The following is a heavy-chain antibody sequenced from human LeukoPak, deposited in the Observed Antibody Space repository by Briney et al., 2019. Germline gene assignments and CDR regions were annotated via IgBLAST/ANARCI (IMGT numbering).Heavy chain of an antibody. D-gene: IGHD6-13*01. J-gene: IGHJ3*02. CDR2: IGTAGDP. CDR1: GFTFSTYD. CDR3: ARGEDSSSWYAFDI. Sequence: SGGSLRLSCAASGFTFSTYDMHWVRQATGKGLEWVSAIGTAGDPYYPGSVKGRFTISRENAKNCLYLQMNSLRAGDTAVYYCARGEDSSSWYAFDIWGQGTMVTVSS. V-gene: IGHV3-13*05.